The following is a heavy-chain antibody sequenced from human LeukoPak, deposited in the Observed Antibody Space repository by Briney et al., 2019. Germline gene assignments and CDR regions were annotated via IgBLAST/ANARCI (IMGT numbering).Heavy chain of an antibody. CDR2: ISSSSNYI. J-gene: IGHJ4*02. V-gene: IGHV3-21*01. Sequence: GGSLRLSCAAYGFTFSSYTMNWVRQAPGKGLEWVSSISSSSNYIYYADSLEGRFTISRDNARNSLYLQMNSLRAEDTAVYYCASRHDLIDWGQGTLATVSS. CDR3: ASRHDLID. D-gene: IGHD2-21*01. CDR1: GFTFSSYT.